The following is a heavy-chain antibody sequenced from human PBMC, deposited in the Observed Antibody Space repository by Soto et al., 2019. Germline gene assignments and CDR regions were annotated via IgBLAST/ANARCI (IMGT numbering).Heavy chain of an antibody. J-gene: IGHJ2*01. CDR2: ISGSGTST. D-gene: IGHD2-2*01. CDR1: GFTFSSFA. V-gene: IGHV3-23*01. CDR3: AKDRYCIRTGCSYWYFDL. Sequence: EVQLLESGGGLVQPGGSLRLSCAASGFTFSSFAMSWVRQAPGKGLEWVSGISGSGTSTYYADSVKGRFTISKDNSKNTLYLQMNSLRAEDTAVFYCAKDRYCIRTGCSYWYFDLWGRGTLVTVSS.